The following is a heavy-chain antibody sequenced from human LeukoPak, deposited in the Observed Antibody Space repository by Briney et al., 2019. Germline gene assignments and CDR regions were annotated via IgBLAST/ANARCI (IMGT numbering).Heavy chain of an antibody. CDR1: GFTFSSYS. CDR3: ARALWFGELRPYYFDY. V-gene: IGHV3-21*01. CDR2: ISSSSSYI. J-gene: IGHJ4*02. D-gene: IGHD3-10*01. Sequence: KTGGSLRLSCAASGFTFSSYSMNWVRQAPGKGLEWVSSISSSSSYICYADSVKGRFTISRDNAKNSLYLQMNSLRAEDTAVYYCARALWFGELRPYYFDYWGQGTLVTVSS.